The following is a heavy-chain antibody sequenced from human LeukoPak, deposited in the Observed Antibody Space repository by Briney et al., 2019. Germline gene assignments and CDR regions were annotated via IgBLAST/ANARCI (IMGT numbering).Heavy chain of an antibody. CDR3: ARVDSSSSFYY. Sequence: GGSLRLSCAPSGFTSTSYSMNWVRQAPGKGLEWVSSISSSSSYIYYADSVKGRFTISRDNAKNSLYLQMNSLRAEDTAVYYCARVDSSSSFYYWGQGTLVTVSS. CDR1: GFTSTSYS. V-gene: IGHV3-21*01. J-gene: IGHJ4*02. CDR2: ISSSSSYI. D-gene: IGHD6-6*01.